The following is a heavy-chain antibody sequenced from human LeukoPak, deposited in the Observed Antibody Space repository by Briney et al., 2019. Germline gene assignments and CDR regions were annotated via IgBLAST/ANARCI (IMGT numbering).Heavy chain of an antibody. V-gene: IGHV3-74*01. CDR3: AREIEDIVVVPAAMLVYYYYYMDV. D-gene: IGHD2-2*01. CDR2: INSDGSST. J-gene: IGHJ6*03. Sequence: GGSLRLSCAASGFTFSSYWMHWVRQAPGKGLVWVSRINSDGSSTSYADSVKGRFTISRDNAKNTLYLQMNSLRAEDTAVYYCAREIEDIVVVPAAMLVYYYYYMDVWGKGTTVTVSS. CDR1: GFTFSSYW.